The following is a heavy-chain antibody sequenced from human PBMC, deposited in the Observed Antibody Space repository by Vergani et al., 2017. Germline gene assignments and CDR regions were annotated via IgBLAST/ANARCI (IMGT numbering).Heavy chain of an antibody. D-gene: IGHD1-26*01. CDR3: ASGQWVIEA. J-gene: IGHJ4*02. CDR2: ISSTGTSS. Sequence: QEQLQESGPRLLKPSQILSLTCSVSGFAINGDDTWWTWIRRSPGKGLEWIGRISSTGTSSSYHPSLVDRPAISLDTSTNQFFLTLTAVTAADTAIYYCASGQWVIEAWGQGTPVTVSS. CDR1: GFAINGDDTW. V-gene: IGHV4-30-4*08.